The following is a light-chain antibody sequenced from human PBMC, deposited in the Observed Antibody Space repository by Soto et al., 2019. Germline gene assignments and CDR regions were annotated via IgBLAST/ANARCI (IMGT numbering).Light chain of an antibody. CDR2: AAS. V-gene: IGKV1-39*01. CDR1: QSISSY. CDR3: QQSYSTPRT. J-gene: IGKJ1*01. Sequence: DIQMTQSPCSLSPSVGDRATITCRASQSISSYLNWYQQKRGKATKLLIYAASSLPSGVPSRFSGSGSGTDFTITISSLQPEDFVTYYCQQSYSTPRTFGQGTKVDIK.